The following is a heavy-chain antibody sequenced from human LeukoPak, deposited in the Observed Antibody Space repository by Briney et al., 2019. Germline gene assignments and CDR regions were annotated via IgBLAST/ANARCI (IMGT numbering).Heavy chain of an antibody. CDR2: ITTSGGDT. Sequence: PGGSLRLSCAASGFTFSSYAMSWVRQAPGKGLDWVSAITTSGGDTYYADSVKGRFTISRDNSKNTLYVQMNSLRAEDTAMYYCAKELGFWNGYSSPSNWFDPWGQGTLVTVSS. CDR1: GFTFSSYA. J-gene: IGHJ5*02. CDR3: AKELGFWNGYSSPSNWFDP. V-gene: IGHV3-23*01. D-gene: IGHD3-3*01.